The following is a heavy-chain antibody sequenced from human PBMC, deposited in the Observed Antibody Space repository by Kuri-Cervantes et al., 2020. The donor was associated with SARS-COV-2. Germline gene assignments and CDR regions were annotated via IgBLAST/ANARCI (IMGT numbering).Heavy chain of an antibody. CDR3: ARDRYTMVRGVDDYYYYCGMDV. CDR2: IYYSGST. CDR1: GGSISGYY. V-gene: IGHV4-59*12. J-gene: IGHJ6*02. D-gene: IGHD3-10*01. Sequence: GSLRLSCTVSGGSISGYYWSWIRQPPGKGLEWIGYIYYSGSTNYNPSLKSRVTISVDTSKNQFSLKLSSVTAADTAVYYCARDRYTMVRGVDDYYYYCGMDVWGQGTTVTVSS.